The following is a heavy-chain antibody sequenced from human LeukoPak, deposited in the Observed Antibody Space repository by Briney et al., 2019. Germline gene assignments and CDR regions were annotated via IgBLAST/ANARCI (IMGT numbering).Heavy chain of an antibody. CDR3: ASFLSGSYPDH. CDR2: IYHSGST. J-gene: IGHJ4*02. CDR1: GYSISSGYY. V-gene: IGHV4-38-2*02. D-gene: IGHD1-26*01. Sequence: SETLSLTCTVSGYSISSGYYWGWIRQPPGKGLEWIGSIYHSGSTYYNPSLKSRVTISVDTSKNQFSLKLSSVTAADTAVYYCASFLSGSYPDHWGQGTLVTVSS.